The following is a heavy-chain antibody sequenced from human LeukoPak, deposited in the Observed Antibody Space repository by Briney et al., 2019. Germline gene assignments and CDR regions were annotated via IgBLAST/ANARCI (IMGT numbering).Heavy chain of an antibody. V-gene: IGHV3-23*01. J-gene: IGHJ6*02. CDR3: AREGRLRFLEWLLEYYYYGMDV. CDR2: ISGSGGST. Sequence: GGSLRLSCAASGFTFSSYAMSWVRQAPGKGLEWVSAISGSGGSTYYADSVKGRFTISRDNAKNTLYLQMNSLRAEDTAVYYCAREGRLRFLEWLLEYYYYGMDVWGQGTTVTVSS. CDR1: GFTFSSYA. D-gene: IGHD3-3*01.